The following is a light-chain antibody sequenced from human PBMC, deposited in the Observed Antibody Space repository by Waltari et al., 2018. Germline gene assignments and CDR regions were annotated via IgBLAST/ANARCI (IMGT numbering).Light chain of an antibody. CDR3: CSYGDSVM. CDR2: EGS. V-gene: IGLV2-23*01. J-gene: IGLJ3*02. Sequence: QSALTQPASVSGSPGQSITISCSGISSNVRNQPFVSWYQHLPDEAPKLVIYEGSKRPSGVSDRFSGSKSGNTASLTISGLQAEDEADYYCCSYGDSVMFGGGTKLTVL. CDR1: SSNVRNQPF.